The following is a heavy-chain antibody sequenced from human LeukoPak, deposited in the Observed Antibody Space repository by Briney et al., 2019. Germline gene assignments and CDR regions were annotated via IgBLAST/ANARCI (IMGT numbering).Heavy chain of an antibody. D-gene: IGHD1-26*01. CDR2: ISSDGSNK. Sequence: GGSLRLSCAASGFTFSTYGMHWVRQAPGKGLEWVAVISSDGSNKYYAGSVKGRFTISRDDSKNTLYLQMNSLRAEDTAVYYCATVPSSGTYYVPLDYWGQGTLVTVSS. V-gene: IGHV3-30*03. CDR1: GFTFSTYG. CDR3: ATVPSSGTYYVPLDY. J-gene: IGHJ4*02.